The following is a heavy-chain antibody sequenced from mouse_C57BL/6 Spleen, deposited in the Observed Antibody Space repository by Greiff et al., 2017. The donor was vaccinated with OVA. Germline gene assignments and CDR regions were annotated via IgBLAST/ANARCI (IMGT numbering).Heavy chain of an antibody. CDR2: ISYSGST. CDR1: GYSITSGYD. D-gene: IGHD4-1*01. J-gene: IGHJ2*01. Sequence: EVQLVESGPGMVKPSQSLSLTCTVTGYSITSGYDWHWIRHFPGNKLEWMGYISYSGSTNYNPSLKSRISITHDTSKNHFFLKLNSVTTEDTATYYCARGGGWDSFDYWGQGTTLTVSS. CDR3: ARGGGWDSFDY. V-gene: IGHV3-1*01.